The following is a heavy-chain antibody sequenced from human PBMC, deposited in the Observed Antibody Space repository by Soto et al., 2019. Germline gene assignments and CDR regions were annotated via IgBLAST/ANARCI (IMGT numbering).Heavy chain of an antibody. CDR3: ARGKDVLRFLEWLRDYYGMDV. D-gene: IGHD3-3*01. CDR1: GFTFSDYY. Sequence: KAGGSLRLSCAASGFTFSDYYMSWIRQAPGKGLEWVSYISSSGSTIYYADSVKGRFTISRDNAKNSLYLQMNRLRAEDTAVYYCARGKDVLRFLEWLRDYYGMDVWGQGTTVTVYS. J-gene: IGHJ6*02. V-gene: IGHV3-11*01. CDR2: ISSSGSTI.